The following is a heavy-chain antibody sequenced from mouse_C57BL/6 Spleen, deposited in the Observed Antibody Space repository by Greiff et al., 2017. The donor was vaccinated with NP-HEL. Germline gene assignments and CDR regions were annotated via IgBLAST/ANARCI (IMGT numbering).Heavy chain of an antibody. J-gene: IGHJ2*01. Sequence: VQLQESGAELVKPGASVKISCKASGYAFSSYWMNWVKQRPGKGLEWIGQIYPGDGDTNSNGKFKGKATLTADKSSSTAYMQLSSLTSEDSAVYFCARKLGEGYYFDYWGQGTTLTVSS. CDR2: IYPGDGDT. D-gene: IGHD4-1*01. V-gene: IGHV1-80*01. CDR3: ARKLGEGYYFDY. CDR1: GYAFSSYW.